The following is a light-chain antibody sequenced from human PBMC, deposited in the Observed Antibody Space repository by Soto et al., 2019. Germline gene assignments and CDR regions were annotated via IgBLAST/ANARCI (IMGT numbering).Light chain of an antibody. V-gene: IGLV1-47*01. CDR3: AAWDDSLTGYWM. CDR1: RSNVGSHF. J-gene: IGLJ3*02. CDR2: KNN. Sequence: QSVLTQPPSASGTPGQRVTISCSGSRSNVGSHFVYWYQQLPGTAPKLLIYKNNQRPSGVPDRFSGFKSGNSASLAISGLRSEDEADYHCAAWDDSLTGYWMFGGGTKLTVL.